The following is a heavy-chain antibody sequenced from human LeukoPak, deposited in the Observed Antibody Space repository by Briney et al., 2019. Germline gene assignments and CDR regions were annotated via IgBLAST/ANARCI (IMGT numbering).Heavy chain of an antibody. CDR1: GFTFTAHW. D-gene: IGHD5-12*01. CDR2: INPTGSGA. J-gene: IGHJ4*02. Sequence: ASVKVSCKASGFTFTAHWMHWVRQAPGQGPEWMGVINPTGSGAAYAQKFQGRVTMTRDTSTSTVYMELSSLRSEDTAVYYCARAQGIVATTSGGYWGQGTLVTVSS. CDR3: ARAQGIVATTSGGY. V-gene: IGHV1-46*01.